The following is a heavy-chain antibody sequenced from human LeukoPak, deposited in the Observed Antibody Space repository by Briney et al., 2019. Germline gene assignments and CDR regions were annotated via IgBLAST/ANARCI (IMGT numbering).Heavy chain of an antibody. V-gene: IGHV3-53*01. CDR3: ARGRFSGPDDY. Sequence: QSGGSLRLSCAVSEFSVSSNYMNWVCQAPGKGLEWVSVIYSGGATYYADSVRGRFTISRDNSKNMVSLQMTSLGAEDTAVHYCARGRFSGPDDYWGQGTLVTVSS. CDR2: IYSGGAT. J-gene: IGHJ4*02. CDR1: EFSVSSNY. D-gene: IGHD6-19*01.